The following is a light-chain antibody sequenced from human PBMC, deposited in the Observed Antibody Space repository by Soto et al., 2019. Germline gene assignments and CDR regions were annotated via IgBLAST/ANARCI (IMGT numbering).Light chain of an antibody. Sequence: EIVLTQSPATLSLSPGERATLSCMASQSVSSYLSWYQQKPGQAPRLLIFDASNRSTGIPARFSGSGSGTDFTLTISILEPEDFAVYYCQQRSKWPFTFGPGTKVDIK. V-gene: IGKV3-11*01. CDR2: DAS. J-gene: IGKJ3*01. CDR3: QQRSKWPFT. CDR1: QSVSSY.